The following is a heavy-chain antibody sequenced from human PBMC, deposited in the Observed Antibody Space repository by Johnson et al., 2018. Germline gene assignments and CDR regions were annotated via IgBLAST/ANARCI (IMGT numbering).Heavy chain of an antibody. Sequence: VQLQESGGGLVQPGGSLRLSCAPTGFTFSSYWMHWVRHAPGKGLVWVSRIDSDGSDTTYADSVKGRFTISRDNAKNTLFLQMNSLGAEDTDVYYCAKVMWREYCKDVGCQGTTVTVSS. CDR1: GFTFSSYW. CDR2: IDSDGSDT. D-gene: IGHD2-21*01. V-gene: IGHV3-74*01. J-gene: IGHJ6*02. CDR3: AKVMWREYCKDV.